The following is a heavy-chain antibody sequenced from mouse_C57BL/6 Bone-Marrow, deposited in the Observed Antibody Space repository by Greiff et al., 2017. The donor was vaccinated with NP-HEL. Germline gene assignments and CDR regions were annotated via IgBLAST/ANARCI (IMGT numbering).Heavy chain of an antibody. CDR3: ARQDYSNYVGFAY. V-gene: IGHV1-81*01. D-gene: IGHD2-5*01. Sequence: VQLQESGAELARPGASVKLSCKASGYTFTSYGISWVKQRTGQGLEWIGEIYPRSGNTYYNEKFKGKATLTADKSSSTAYMELRSRTSEDSAVYFCARQDYSNYVGFAYWGQGTLVTVSA. CDR2: IYPRSGNT. CDR1: GYTFTSYG. J-gene: IGHJ3*01.